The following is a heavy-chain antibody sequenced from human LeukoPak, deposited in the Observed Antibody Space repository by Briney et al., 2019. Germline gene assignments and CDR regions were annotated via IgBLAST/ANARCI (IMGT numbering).Heavy chain of an antibody. V-gene: IGHV4-34*01. D-gene: IGHD2-15*01. CDR3: ARSPGWYYYYYYMDV. J-gene: IGHJ6*03. Sequence: PSETLSLTCAVYGGSFSGYYWSWIRQPPGKGLEWIGEINHSGSTNYNPSLKSRVTISVDTSKNQFSLKLSSVTAADTAVYYCARSPGWYYYYYYMDVWGKGTTVTVSS. CDR1: GGSFSGYY. CDR2: INHSGST.